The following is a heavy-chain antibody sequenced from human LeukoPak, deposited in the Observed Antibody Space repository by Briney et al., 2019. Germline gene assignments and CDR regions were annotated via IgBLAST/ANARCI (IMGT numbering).Heavy chain of an antibody. CDR3: ARVAPQGAVAGQSFFGKDYYFDY. CDR2: INPSGGST. V-gene: IGHV1-46*01. Sequence: ASVKVSCKASGYIFTSYYMHWVRQAPGQGLEWMGIINPSGGSTSYAQKFEGRVTMTRDPSPSTVYMELSSLRSEDTAVYYCARVAPQGAVAGQSFFGKDYYFDYWGQGTLVTVSS. D-gene: IGHD6-19*01. J-gene: IGHJ4*02. CDR1: GYIFTSYY.